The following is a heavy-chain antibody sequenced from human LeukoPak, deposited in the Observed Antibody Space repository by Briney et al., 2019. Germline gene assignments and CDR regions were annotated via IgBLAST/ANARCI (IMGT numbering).Heavy chain of an antibody. CDR3: AREAPSYDYVWGTHSWYMDV. Sequence: PSETLSLTCTVSGGSINNYYWSWIRQPPGKGLEWIGYIYYSGSTNYNPSLKSRVTISVDTSKNQFSLKLSSVTAADTAVYYCAREAPSYDYVWGTHSWYMDVWGKGTTVTVSS. V-gene: IGHV4-59*12. J-gene: IGHJ6*03. CDR1: GGSINNYY. D-gene: IGHD3-16*01. CDR2: IYYSGST.